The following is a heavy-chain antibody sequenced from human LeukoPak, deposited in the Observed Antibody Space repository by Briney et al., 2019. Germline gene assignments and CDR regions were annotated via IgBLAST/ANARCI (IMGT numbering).Heavy chain of an antibody. CDR1: GFTFDDYA. CDR3: AKGREYQLRDAFDI. D-gene: IGHD2-2*01. V-gene: IGHV3-9*01. CDR2: VSWNSGST. Sequence: GGSLRLSCEASGFTFDDYAMHWVRQAPGKGLEWVSGVSWNSGSTGYADSVKGRFTISRDNAKNSLNLQMNSLRAEDSALYYCAKGREYQLRDAFDIWGQGTTVIVSS. J-gene: IGHJ3*02.